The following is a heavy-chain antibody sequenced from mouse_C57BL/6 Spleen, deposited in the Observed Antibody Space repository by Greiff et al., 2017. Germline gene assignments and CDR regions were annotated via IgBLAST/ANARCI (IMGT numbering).Heavy chain of an antibody. V-gene: IGHV1-82*01. Sequence: QVQLQQSGPELVKPGASVTISCKASGYAFSSSWMNWVKQRPGKGLEWIGRIYPGDGDTNYNGKFKGKATLTADKSSSTAYMQLSSLTSEDSAVYFCAREGYLYYFDYWGQGTTLTVSS. CDR3: AREGYLYYFDY. J-gene: IGHJ2*01. CDR2: IYPGDGDT. D-gene: IGHD2-2*01. CDR1: GYAFSSSW.